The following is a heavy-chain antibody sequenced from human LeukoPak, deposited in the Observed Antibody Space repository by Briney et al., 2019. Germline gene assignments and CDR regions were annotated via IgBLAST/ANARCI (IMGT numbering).Heavy chain of an antibody. V-gene: IGHV4-59*12. D-gene: IGHD3-10*01. CDR2: IYYSGST. CDR3: ARGRVTMVRGVGWYFDL. CDR1: GGSISSYY. J-gene: IGHJ2*01. Sequence: SETLSLTSTVSGGSISSYYWSWIRQPPGKGLEWIGYIYYSGSTNYNPSLKSRVTISVDTSKNQFSLKLSSVTAADTAVYYCARGRVTMVRGVGWYFDLWGRGTLVTVSS.